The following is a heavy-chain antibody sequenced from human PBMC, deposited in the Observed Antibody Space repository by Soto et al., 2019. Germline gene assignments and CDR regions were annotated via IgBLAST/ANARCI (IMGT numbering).Heavy chain of an antibody. CDR1: GFTFSSYW. CDR3: ARVGQGAWYFDL. CDR2: INPDGRVT. V-gene: IGHV3-74*01. Sequence: EVQLVESGGGLVQPGGSLTLSCAASGFTFSSYWMHWVRQAPGTGVVWVSRINPDGRVTNYADSEKGRFTTARDNAKNTLYLQMKSLRPEDTAVYYCARVGQGAWYFDLWCRGTLGTVSS. D-gene: IGHD1-26*01. J-gene: IGHJ2*01.